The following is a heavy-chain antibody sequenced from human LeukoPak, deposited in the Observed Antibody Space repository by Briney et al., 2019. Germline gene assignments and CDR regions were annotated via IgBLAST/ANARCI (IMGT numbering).Heavy chain of an antibody. CDR3: ARERLLWFGELSGPDAFDI. V-gene: IGHV3-30*03. J-gene: IGHJ3*02. D-gene: IGHD3-10*01. Sequence: GGSLRLSCAASGFTFSSYGMHWVRQAPGKGLEWVAVISYDGSNKYYADSVKGRFTISRDNSKNTLYLQMNSLRAEDTAVYYCARERLLWFGELSGPDAFDIWGQGTMVTVSS. CDR1: GFTFSSYG. CDR2: ISYDGSNK.